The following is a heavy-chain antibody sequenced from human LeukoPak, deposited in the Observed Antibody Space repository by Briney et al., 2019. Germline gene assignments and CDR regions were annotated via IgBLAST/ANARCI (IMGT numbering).Heavy chain of an antibody. V-gene: IGHV4-59*01. J-gene: IGHJ5*02. Sequence: ETLPLTCTVSGGSISSYYWSWIRQPPGKGLEWIGYIYYSGSTNYNPSLKSRVTISVDTSKNQFSLKLSSVTAADTAMYYCARESGTITMVRGVIDLWGQGTLVTVSS. CDR3: ARESGTITMVRGVIDL. D-gene: IGHD3-10*01. CDR2: IYYSGST. CDR1: GGSISSYY.